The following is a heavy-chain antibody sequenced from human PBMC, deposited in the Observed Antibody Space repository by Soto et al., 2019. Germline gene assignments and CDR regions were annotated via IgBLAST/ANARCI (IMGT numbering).Heavy chain of an antibody. CDR1: GGSISSYY. V-gene: IGHV4-59*01. CDR2: IYYSGST. CDR3: ARDPEGYRYGYDLYGMDV. J-gene: IGHJ6*02. D-gene: IGHD3-3*01. Sequence: PSETLSLTCTVSGGSISSYYWSWIRQPPGKGLEWIGYIYYSGSTNYNPSLKSRVTISVDTSKNQFSLKLSSVTAADTAVYYCARDPEGYRYGYDLYGMDVWGQGATVTVSS.